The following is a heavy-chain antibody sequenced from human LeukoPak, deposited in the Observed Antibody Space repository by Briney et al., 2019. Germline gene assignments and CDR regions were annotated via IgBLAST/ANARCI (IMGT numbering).Heavy chain of an antibody. CDR3: ARAAMVRGVISRLLSY. D-gene: IGHD3-10*01. V-gene: IGHV7-4-1*02. J-gene: IGHJ4*02. Sequence: ASVKVSCKTSGYTFSSYTITWVRQAPGQGLQWMGWINTNTGNPTYAQGFTGRYVFSLDTSVSTAYLQISSLKAEDTAVYYCARAAMVRGVISRLLSYWGQGTLVTVSS. CDR1: GYTFSSYT. CDR2: INTNTGNP.